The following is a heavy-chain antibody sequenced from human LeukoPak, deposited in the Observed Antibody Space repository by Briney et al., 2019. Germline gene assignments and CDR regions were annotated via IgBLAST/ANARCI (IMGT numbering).Heavy chain of an antibody. J-gene: IGHJ6*02. CDR1: GYTFTSYD. CDR3: ARVPGYCSSTSCLVYYYYGMDV. Sequence: ASVKVSCKASGYTFTSYDINWVRQATGQGLEWMGWMNPNSGNTGYAQKFQGRVTMTRSTSISTAYMELSSLRSEDTAVYYCARVPGYCSSTSCLVYYYYGMDVWGQGTTVTVSS. D-gene: IGHD2-2*01. CDR2: MNPNSGNT. V-gene: IGHV1-8*01.